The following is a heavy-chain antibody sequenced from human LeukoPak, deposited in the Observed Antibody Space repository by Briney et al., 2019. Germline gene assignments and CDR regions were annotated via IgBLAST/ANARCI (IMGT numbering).Heavy chain of an antibody. J-gene: IGHJ4*02. Sequence: SVKVSCKASGGTFSSYAISWVRQAPGQGLEWMGRIIPIFGTANYAQKFQGRVTITTDESTSTAYMELSSLRSEDTAVFYCTRDLTYCGGDCYSDYWGQGTLVTVSS. CDR1: GGTFSSYA. V-gene: IGHV1-69*05. CDR3: TRDLTYCGGDCYSDY. CDR2: IIPIFGTA. D-gene: IGHD2-21*02.